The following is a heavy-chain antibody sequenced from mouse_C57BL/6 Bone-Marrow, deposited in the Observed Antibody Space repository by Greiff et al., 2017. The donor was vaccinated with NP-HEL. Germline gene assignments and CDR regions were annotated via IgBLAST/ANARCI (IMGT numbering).Heavy chain of an antibody. CDR3: APLYYGSSCWYVDV. CDR2: IHPSDSDT. D-gene: IGHD1-1*01. CDR1: GYTFTSYW. V-gene: IGHV1-74*01. Sequence: QVQLQQPGAELVKPGASVKVSCKASGYTFTSYWMHWVKQRPGQGLEWIGRIHPSDSDTNYNQKFKGKATLTVDKSSSTAYMQLSSLTSEDSAVYYCAPLYYGSSCWYVDVWGTGTTVTVSS. J-gene: IGHJ1*03.